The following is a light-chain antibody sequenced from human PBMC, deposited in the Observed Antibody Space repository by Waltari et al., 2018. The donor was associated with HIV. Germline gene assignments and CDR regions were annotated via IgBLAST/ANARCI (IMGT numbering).Light chain of an antibody. Sequence: VFTHSPVPLSFSPGESATLSCRASQSVSTFLAWYQQKPGQAPRLLIYDASNRATGIPARFSGSGSGTDFTLTISSLEPEDFAVYFCQQRSNWLWTFGQGTKVEIK. CDR3: QQRSNWLWT. CDR2: DAS. J-gene: IGKJ1*01. V-gene: IGKV3-11*01. CDR1: QSVSTF.